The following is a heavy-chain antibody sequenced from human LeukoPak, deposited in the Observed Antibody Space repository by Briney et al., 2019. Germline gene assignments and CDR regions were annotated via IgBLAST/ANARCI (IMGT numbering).Heavy chain of an antibody. CDR3: ASNTVAGGYWYFDL. V-gene: IGHV1-69*13. Sequence: ASVKVSCKASGGTFSSYAISWVRQAPGQGLEWMGGIIPIFGTANYAQKFQGRVTITADESTSTAYMELSSLRSEDTAVYYCASNTVAGGYWYFDLWGRGTLVTVSS. CDR2: IIPIFGTA. CDR1: GGTFSSYA. J-gene: IGHJ2*01. D-gene: IGHD6-19*01.